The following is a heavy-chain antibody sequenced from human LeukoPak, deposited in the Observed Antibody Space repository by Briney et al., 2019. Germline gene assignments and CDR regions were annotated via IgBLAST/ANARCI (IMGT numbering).Heavy chain of an antibody. CDR3: AKVEEYYYDSSGSYGMDV. V-gene: IGHV3-30*18. D-gene: IGHD3-22*01. CDR1: GFTFSSYG. Sequence: PGGSLRLSCAASGFTFSSYGMHWVRQTPGKGLEWVAVISYDGSNKYYADSVKGRFTISRDNSKNTLYLQMNSLRAEDTAVYYCAKVEEYYYDSSGSYGMDVWGQGTAVTVSS. CDR2: ISYDGSNK. J-gene: IGHJ6*02.